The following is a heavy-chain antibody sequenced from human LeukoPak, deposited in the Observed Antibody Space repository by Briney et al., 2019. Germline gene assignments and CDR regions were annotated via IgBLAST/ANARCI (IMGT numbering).Heavy chain of an antibody. CDR2: ISSSSSYI. CDR3: ARDCRDSSSFCH. J-gene: IGHJ4*02. Sequence: PGGSLRLSCAASGFTFSSYSMNWVRQAPGKGLEWVSSISSSSSYIYYADSVKGRFTISRDNAKNSLYLQMNSLRAEDTAVYYCARDCRDSSSFCHWGQGTLVTVSS. CDR1: GFTFSSYS. V-gene: IGHV3-21*01. D-gene: IGHD6-6*01.